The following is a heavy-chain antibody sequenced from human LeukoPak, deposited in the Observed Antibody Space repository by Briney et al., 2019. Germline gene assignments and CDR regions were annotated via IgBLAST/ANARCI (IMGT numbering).Heavy chain of an antibody. V-gene: IGHV1-69*02. CDR2: IIPILGIA. CDR3: ASSYCSSTSCYTALGYYYMDV. D-gene: IGHD2-2*02. Sequence: SVKVSCKASGGTFSSYTISWVRQAPGQGLEWMGRIIPILGIANYAQKFQGRVTITADKSTSTAYVELSSLRSEDTAVYYCASSYCSSTSCYTALGYYYMDVWGKGTTVTVSS. J-gene: IGHJ6*03. CDR1: GGTFSSYT.